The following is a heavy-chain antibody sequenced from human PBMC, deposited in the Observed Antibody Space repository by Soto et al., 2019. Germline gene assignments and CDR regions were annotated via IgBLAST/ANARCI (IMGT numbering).Heavy chain of an antibody. Sequence: PGGSLRLSCAACGFTFSSSAMSWVGQPPGKGLEWVSAISGSGDNTYHADSVKGRFTISRDNAKNTLYLQMSSLRAEGTAIYYCAKGWSRRFLESRDYFDYWGQGSLVTVSS. CDR2: ISGSGDNT. CDR3: AKGWSRRFLESRDYFDY. D-gene: IGHD3-3*01. J-gene: IGHJ4*02. CDR1: GFTFSSSA. V-gene: IGHV3-23*01.